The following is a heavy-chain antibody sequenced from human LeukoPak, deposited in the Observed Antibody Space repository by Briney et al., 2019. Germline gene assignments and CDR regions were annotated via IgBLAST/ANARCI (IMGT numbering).Heavy chain of an antibody. CDR2: INSDGSST. J-gene: IGHJ4*02. V-gene: IGHV3-74*01. CDR1: GFTFSSYW. CDR3: AKVWWELKDFFDY. Sequence: GGSLRLSCAASGFTFSSYWMHWVRQAPGKGLVWVSRINSDGSSTSYADSVKGRFTISRDNAKNTLYLQMNSLRAEDTAVYYCAKVWWELKDFFDYWGQGTLVTVSS. D-gene: IGHD1-26*01.